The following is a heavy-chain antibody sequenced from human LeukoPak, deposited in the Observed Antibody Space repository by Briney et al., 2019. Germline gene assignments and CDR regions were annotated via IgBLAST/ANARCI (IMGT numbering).Heavy chain of an antibody. CDR3: ARRSIAAAGSDAFDI. Sequence: GASLQISCKGSGYSFTSYWIGWVRPLAGKGLEWMGIIYPGDSDTRYSPSFQGQVTISADKSISTAYLQWSSLKASDTAMYYCARRSIAAAGSDAFDIWGQGTMVTVSS. D-gene: IGHD6-13*01. CDR2: IYPGDSDT. V-gene: IGHV5-51*01. CDR1: GYSFTSYW. J-gene: IGHJ3*02.